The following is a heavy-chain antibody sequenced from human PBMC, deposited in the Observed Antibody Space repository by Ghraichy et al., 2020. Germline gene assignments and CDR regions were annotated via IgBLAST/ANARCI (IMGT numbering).Heavy chain of an antibody. CDR1: GGSISSSSYY. CDR3: ASRNAGIAAAGRRTSNWFDP. J-gene: IGHJ5*02. V-gene: IGHV4-39*01. CDR2: IYYSGST. Sequence: SETLSLTCTVSGGSISSSSYYWGWIRQPPGKGLEWIGSIYYSGSTYYNPSLKSRGTISVDTSKNQFSLKLSSVTAADTSGYSCASRNAGIAAAGRRTSNWFDPWGQGTLVTVSS. D-gene: IGHD6-13*01.